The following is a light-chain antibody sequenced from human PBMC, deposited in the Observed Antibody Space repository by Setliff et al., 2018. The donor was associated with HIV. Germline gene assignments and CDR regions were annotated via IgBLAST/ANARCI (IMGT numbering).Light chain of an antibody. Sequence: QSALAQPASVSGSPGQSITISYTGTSSDIGAYSYVSWFQHHPGKAPRLMIYAVNNRPSGVSDRFSGSKSDNTASLTISGLQGEDEADYYCCSNTGSNTFVFGTGTKVTVL. J-gene: IGLJ1*01. V-gene: IGLV2-14*01. CDR3: CSNTGSNTFV. CDR2: AVN. CDR1: SSDIGAYSY.